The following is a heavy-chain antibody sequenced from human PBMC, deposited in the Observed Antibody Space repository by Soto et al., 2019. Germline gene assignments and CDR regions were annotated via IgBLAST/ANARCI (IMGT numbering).Heavy chain of an antibody. CDR2: ISDSGGST. V-gene: IGHV3-23*01. CDR1: GFTLSNYA. Sequence: GGSLRLSCAASGFTLSNYAMNWVRQAPGKGLEWVSSISDSGGSTYYADSVKGRFTISRDNSKNTLYFQMNSLRAEDTAVYYCAKDKRYNWNDGTYYFDYWGQGTLVTVSS. CDR3: AKDKRYNWNDGTYYFDY. D-gene: IGHD1-20*01. J-gene: IGHJ4*02.